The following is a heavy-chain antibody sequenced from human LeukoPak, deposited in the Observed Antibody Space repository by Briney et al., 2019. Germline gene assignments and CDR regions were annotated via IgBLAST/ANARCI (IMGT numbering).Heavy chain of an antibody. V-gene: IGHV4-59*12. CDR3: ARFGWRLGELSFSAFDI. CDR1: GDSISSYY. D-gene: IGHD3-16*02. CDR2: IYYSGST. J-gene: IGHJ3*02. Sequence: PSETLSLTCTVSGDSISSYYWSWIRQPPGKGLEWIGYIYYSGSTNYNPSLKSRVTISIDTSKNQFSLKLSSVTAADTAVYYCARFGWRLGELSFSAFDIWGQGTMVTVSS.